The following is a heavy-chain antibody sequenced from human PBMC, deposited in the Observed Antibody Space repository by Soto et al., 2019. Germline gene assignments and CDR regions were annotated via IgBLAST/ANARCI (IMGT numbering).Heavy chain of an antibody. CDR1: GLTFSDCY. D-gene: IGHD3-10*01. J-gene: IGHJ6*01. Sequence: QVQLVESGGGLVKPGGSLRLSCAASGLTFSDCYMNWIRQAPGKGLEWVSYISSSGSSINYAGSVKGRFTISRDNAKNSLYLQKNSPRAEDTAIYFCSRGRFGEGGYGMEVWGQGTKVIVSP. V-gene: IGHV3-11*01. CDR3: SRGRFGEGGYGMEV. CDR2: ISSSGSSI.